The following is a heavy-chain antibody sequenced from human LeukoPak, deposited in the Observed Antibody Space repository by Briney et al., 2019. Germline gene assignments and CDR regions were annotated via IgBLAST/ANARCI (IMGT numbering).Heavy chain of an antibody. V-gene: IGHV1-69*06. CDR3: TMTTVTTSSDD. Sequence: SVKVSCKASGGTFSSYAISWVRQAPGQGLEWMGGIIPIFGTANYAQKFQGRVTITADKSTSTAYMELSSLRSGDTAVYYCTMTTVTTSSDDWGQGTLVTVSS. CDR2: IIPIFGTA. J-gene: IGHJ4*02. CDR1: GGTFSSYA. D-gene: IGHD4-17*01.